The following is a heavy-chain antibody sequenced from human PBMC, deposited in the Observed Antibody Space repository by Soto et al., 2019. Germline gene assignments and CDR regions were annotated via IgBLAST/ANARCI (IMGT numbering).Heavy chain of an antibody. CDR3: ARGNVVVSGVSKLFDY. J-gene: IGHJ4*02. CDR1: GGSFSGYY. D-gene: IGHD2-15*01. Sequence: SETLSLTCAVYGGSFSGYYWSWIRQPPGKGLEWIGEINHSGSTNYNPSLKSRVTISVDTSKNQFSLKLSSVTAADTAVYYCARGNVVVSGVSKLFDYWGQGTLVTVSS. CDR2: INHSGST. V-gene: IGHV4-34*01.